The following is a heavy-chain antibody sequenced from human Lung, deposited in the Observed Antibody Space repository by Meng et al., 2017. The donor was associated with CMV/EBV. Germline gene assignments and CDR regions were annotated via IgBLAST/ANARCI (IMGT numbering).Heavy chain of an antibody. J-gene: IGHJ2*01. D-gene: IGHD3-16*01. CDR2: INPNSGGE. CDR1: GYNSTAYC. Sequence: GDTVKRVGAAWNVSCQASGYNSTAYCWHWVGQAPEQGLEWMGRINPNSGGENYAQKFQGRVTMTRDTSISTAYMELSRLRSDDTAVYYCAREGLVGDLRYFDLWGRGTLVTVSS. CDR3: AREGLVGDLRYFDL. V-gene: IGHV1-2*06.